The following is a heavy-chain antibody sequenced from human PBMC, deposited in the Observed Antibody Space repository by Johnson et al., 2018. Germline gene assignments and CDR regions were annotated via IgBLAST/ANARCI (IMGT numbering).Heavy chain of an antibody. CDR3: ARDQVVVRGVMAHAFDI. D-gene: IGHD3-10*01. CDR2: IIPIFGSA. J-gene: IGHJ3*02. V-gene: IGHV1-69*01. Sequence: QVQLVQSGAEVKKPGSSVKVSCKASGGTFSNYAITWVRQAPGQGLEWMGGIIPIFGSANYAQKFQGRVTITADESTSTAYMELSSLRSEDTAVYYCARDQVVVRGVMAHAFDIWGQGTIVTVSS. CDR1: GGTFSNYA.